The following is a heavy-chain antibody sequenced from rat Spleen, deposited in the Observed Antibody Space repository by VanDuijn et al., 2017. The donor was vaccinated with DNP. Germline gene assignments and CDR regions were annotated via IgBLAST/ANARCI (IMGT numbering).Heavy chain of an antibody. CDR2: ISYDGGST. Sequence: EVLLVESGAGLVQPGRSLNLSCAASGFPFSAYNIAWVRQAQTKGLEWVAYISYDGGSTYYGDSVKGRFTISRANVKSTLYLQMNSLRSEDMATYYCARHVLPLRVWDYWGQGVMVTVSS. CDR3: ARHVLPLRVWDY. J-gene: IGHJ2*01. V-gene: IGHV5-22*01. D-gene: IGHD1-4*01. CDR1: GFPFSAYN.